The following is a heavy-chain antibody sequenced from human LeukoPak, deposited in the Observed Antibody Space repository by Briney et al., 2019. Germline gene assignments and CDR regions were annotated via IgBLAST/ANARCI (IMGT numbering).Heavy chain of an antibody. V-gene: IGHV3-74*03. CDR1: GFTFSTYW. CDR3: ARDYAGSPDY. J-gene: IGHJ4*02. Sequence: GGSLRLSCTASGFTFSTYWINWVRQSPGKGLVWVALINGDGSTTTHADSVKGRFTISRDNAKNTPYLQMNNLRDEDTAVYFCARDYAGSPDYWGQGTLVTVSA. CDR2: INGDGSTT. D-gene: IGHD3-10*01.